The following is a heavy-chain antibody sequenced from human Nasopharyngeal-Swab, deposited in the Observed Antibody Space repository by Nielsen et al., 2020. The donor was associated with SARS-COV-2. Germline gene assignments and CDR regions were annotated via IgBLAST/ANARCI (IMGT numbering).Heavy chain of an antibody. D-gene: IGHD3-16*01. CDR2: ISPYNDYT. J-gene: IGHJ4*02. CDR3: ARELGVGLFDY. CDR1: GYTLSSYG. Sequence: ASVQVSCKTSGYTLSSYGIAWVRQAPGQGLEWLGWISPYNDYTHYAQKFQGSVTMTSDTSTSTAYLELRSLTSDDTAVYYCARELGVGLFDYWGKGTLVTVSS. V-gene: IGHV1-18*01.